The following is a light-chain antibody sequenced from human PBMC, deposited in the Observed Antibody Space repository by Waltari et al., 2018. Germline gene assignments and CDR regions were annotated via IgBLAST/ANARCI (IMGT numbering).Light chain of an antibody. CDR2: RNN. V-gene: IGLV1-47*01. CDR3: AAWDDSLSGPV. CDR1: RSNIGSNP. Sequence: QSVLTQPPSASGTPGQRATTSCSGSRSNIGSNPVYWFHQLPGTAPKLRIYRNNERPSGVPDRFSGSKSGTSASLAISGLLSDDEADYYCAAWDDSLSGPVFGGGTNLTVL. J-gene: IGLJ2*01.